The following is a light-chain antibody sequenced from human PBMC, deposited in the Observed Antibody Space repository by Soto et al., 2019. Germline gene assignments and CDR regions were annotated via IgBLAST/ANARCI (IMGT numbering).Light chain of an antibody. J-gene: IGKJ2*01. Sequence: EIVLTQSPATLSLSPQERATLSCRASQSVSSYLAWYQPKPGQAPRLLIYDASTKATGIPARFSGSGSGTDFTLTISSLEPEDFAVYYCQQRSNWPYTFGQGTKLEIK. CDR1: QSVSSY. V-gene: IGKV3-11*01. CDR3: QQRSNWPYT. CDR2: DAS.